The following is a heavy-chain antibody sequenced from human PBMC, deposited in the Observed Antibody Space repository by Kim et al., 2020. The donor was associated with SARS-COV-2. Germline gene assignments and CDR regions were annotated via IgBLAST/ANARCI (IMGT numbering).Heavy chain of an antibody. CDR2: IYYSGST. CDR1: GGSISSSSYY. Sequence: SETLSLTCTVSGGSISSSSYYWGWIRQPPGKGLEWIGSIYYSGSTYYNPSLKSRVTISVDTSKNQFSLKRSSVTAADTAVYYCARHLSPFMTTVTTPFDYCGAGNPVSVS. D-gene: IGHD4-17*01. V-gene: IGHV4-39*01. CDR3: ARHLSPFMTTVTTPFDY. J-gene: IGHJ4*02.